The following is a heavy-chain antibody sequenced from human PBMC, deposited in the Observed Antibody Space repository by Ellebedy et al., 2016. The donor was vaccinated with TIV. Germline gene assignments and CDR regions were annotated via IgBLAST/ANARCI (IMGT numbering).Heavy chain of an antibody. CDR1: GFTFSSYT. CDR2: ISFDGRKK. Sequence: GGSLRLSCAASGFTFSSYTMHWVRQAPGKGLEWAAVISFDGRKKYYADSVKGRFTISRDNSKSTLYLQMSSLRSEDTAVYSCARGYGPTGYFDYWGQGTLVTVSS. J-gene: IGHJ4*02. V-gene: IGHV3-30*15. CDR3: ARGYGPTGYFDY. D-gene: IGHD1-1*01.